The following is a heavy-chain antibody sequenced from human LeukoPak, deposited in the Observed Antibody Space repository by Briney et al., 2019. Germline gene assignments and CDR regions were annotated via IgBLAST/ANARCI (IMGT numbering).Heavy chain of an antibody. CDR2: MNPNSGNT. CDR3: ARGRSSSLRKLLPQWLEHTGTFDI. V-gene: IGHV1-8*01. J-gene: IGHJ3*02. Sequence: ASVKVSRKASGYTFTSYDINWVRQATGQGLEWMGWMNPNSGNTGYAQKFQGRVTMTRNTSISTAYMELSSLRSEDTAVYYCARGRSSSLRKLLPQWLEHTGTFDIWGQGTMVTVSS. D-gene: IGHD6-19*01. CDR1: GYTFTSYD.